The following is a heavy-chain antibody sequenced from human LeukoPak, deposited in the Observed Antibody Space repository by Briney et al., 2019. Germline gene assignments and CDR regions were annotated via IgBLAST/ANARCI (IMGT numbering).Heavy chain of an antibody. V-gene: IGHV4-59*08. CDR2: VYYSGST. J-gene: IGHJ4*02. CDR1: GGSISSYY. D-gene: IGHD6-13*01. Sequence: ASETLSLTCTVSGGSISSYYWSWIRQPPGKGLGWIGYVYYSGSTNYNPSLKRRVTISVDTSKNQFSLKLSSVTAADTAVYYCARLYSSSWSFDYWGQGTLVTVSS. CDR3: ARLYSSSWSFDY.